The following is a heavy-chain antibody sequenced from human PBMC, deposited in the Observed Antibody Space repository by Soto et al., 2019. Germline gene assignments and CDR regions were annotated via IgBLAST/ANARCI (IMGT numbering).Heavy chain of an antibody. J-gene: IGHJ6*03. V-gene: IGHV3-33*01. CDR2: IWYDGSNK. D-gene: IGHD2-2*01. Sequence: GGSLRLSCAASGFTFSSYGMHWVRQAPGKGLEWVAVIWYDGSNKYYADSVKGRFTISRDNSKNTLYLQMNSLRAEDTAVYYCAREGQDIVVVPASEGNYMDVWGKGTTVTVSS. CDR3: AREGQDIVVVPASEGNYMDV. CDR1: GFTFSSYG.